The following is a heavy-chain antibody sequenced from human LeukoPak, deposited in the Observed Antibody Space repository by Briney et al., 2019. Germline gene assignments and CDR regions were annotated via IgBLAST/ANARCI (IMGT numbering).Heavy chain of an antibody. V-gene: IGHV3-11*01. J-gene: IGHJ4*02. D-gene: IGHD4-17*01. CDR3: ARGDYGDYLALLFGY. CDR1: GFTFSDYY. CDR2: IRSSGSTI. Sequence: TLRLSCAASGFTFSDYYMRSIRQAPGKGLERGSYIRSSGSTIYYAGSVKGRFTIYRKHAKYSLYLQMNSLRAEDTAVYYCARGDYGDYLALLFGYWGQGTLVTVSS.